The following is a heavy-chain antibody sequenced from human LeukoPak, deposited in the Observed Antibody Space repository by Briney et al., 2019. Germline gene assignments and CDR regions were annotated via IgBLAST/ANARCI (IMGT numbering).Heavy chain of an antibody. CDR1: GFTFSIYG. J-gene: IGHJ4*02. V-gene: IGHV3-33*06. CDR2: IGYDASKK. D-gene: IGHD3-16*01. CDR3: AKERAVNYDYAWEIDS. Sequence: PGGSLRLSCAASGFTFSIYGMHWVRQAPGKGLEWVAVIGYDASKKYHVDSVKGRFTISRDNPKNTLYLQMNSLRAEDTAVYYCAKERAVNYDYAWEIDSWGQGILVTVSS.